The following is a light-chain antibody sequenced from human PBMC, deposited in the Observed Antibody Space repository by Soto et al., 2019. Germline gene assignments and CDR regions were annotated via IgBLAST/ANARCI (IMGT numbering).Light chain of an antibody. J-gene: IGKJ5*01. CDR3: QQLNSYSIT. CDR1: QGISSY. Sequence: EIPLTHYPSFLAASVGDRVTITCRASQGISSYLAWYQQKPGKAPKLLIYAASTLQSGVPSRFSGSGSGTEFTLTISSLQPEDFATYYCQQLNSYSITFGQGTRLEIK. CDR2: AAS. V-gene: IGKV1-9*01.